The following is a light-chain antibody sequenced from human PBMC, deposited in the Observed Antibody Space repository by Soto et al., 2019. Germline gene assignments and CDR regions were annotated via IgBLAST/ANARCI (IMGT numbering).Light chain of an antibody. CDR3: QHYNNYQYT. Sequence: DIQMTQSPSTLSASVGDRVTITCRASQSISVWLAWYQQKPGKAPKLLIYKASSLQSGVPSRFSGSGSGTEFTLTISSLQPDDFATYYCQHYNNYQYTFGQGKKVDIK. CDR1: QSISVW. J-gene: IGKJ2*01. V-gene: IGKV1-5*03. CDR2: KAS.